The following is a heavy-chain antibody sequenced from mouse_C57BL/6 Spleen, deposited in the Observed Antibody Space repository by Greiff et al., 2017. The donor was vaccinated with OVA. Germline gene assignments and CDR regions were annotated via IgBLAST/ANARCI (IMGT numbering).Heavy chain of an antibody. J-gene: IGHJ2*01. CDR3: TRGGYYYGSKYYFDY. Sequence: VKLQESGAELVRPGASVTLSCKASGYTFTDYEMHWVKQTPVHGLEWIGAIDPETGGTAYNQKFKGKAILTADKSSSTAYMELRSLTSEDSAVYYCTRGGYYYGSKYYFDYWGQGTTLTVSS. CDR1: GYTFTDYE. V-gene: IGHV1-15*01. D-gene: IGHD1-1*01. CDR2: IDPETGGT.